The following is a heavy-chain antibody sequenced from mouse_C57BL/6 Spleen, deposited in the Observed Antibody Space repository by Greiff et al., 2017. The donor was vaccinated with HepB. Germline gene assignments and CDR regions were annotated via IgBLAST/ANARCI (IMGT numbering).Heavy chain of an antibody. V-gene: IGHV1-64*01. CDR2: IHPNSGST. D-gene: IGHD1-1*01. J-gene: IGHJ4*01. CDR3: ARGGGVVPYAMDY. Sequence: VQLQQPGAELVKPGASVKLSCKASGYTFTSYWMHWVKQRPGQGLEWIGMIHPNSGSTNYNEKFKSKATLTVDKSSSTAYMQLSSLTSEDSAVYYCARGGGVVPYAMDYWGQGTSVTVSS. CDR1: GYTFTSYW.